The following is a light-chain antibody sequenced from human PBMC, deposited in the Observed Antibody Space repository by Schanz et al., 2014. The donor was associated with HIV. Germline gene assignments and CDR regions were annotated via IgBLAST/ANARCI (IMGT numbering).Light chain of an antibody. CDR3: SSYAGSNNLVV. V-gene: IGLV2-8*01. J-gene: IGLJ2*01. Sequence: QSALTQPPSASGSPGQSVTISCTGTSSDVGGHNYVSWYQHHPGKAPKLIIFEVSERPSGVPDRFSGSKSGNTASLTVSGXXXXDEDDYYCSSYAGSNNLVVFGGGTKLTVL. CDR2: EVS. CDR1: SSDVGGHNY.